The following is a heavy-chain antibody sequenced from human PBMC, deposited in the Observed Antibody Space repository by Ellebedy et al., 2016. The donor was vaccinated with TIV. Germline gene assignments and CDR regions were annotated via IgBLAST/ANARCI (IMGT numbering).Heavy chain of an antibody. CDR3: TRGVATFDY. CDR2: IKPDGSEM. J-gene: IGHJ4*02. V-gene: IGHV3-7*03. Sequence: GESLKISCAASGLTFITFSMSWVRQAPGKGLEWVATIKPDGSEMYYVDSVKGRFTISRDNAKNSLYLQMNSLRAEDTAVYYCTRGVATFDYWGQGTRVTVSS. D-gene: IGHD2-8*01. CDR1: GLTFITFS.